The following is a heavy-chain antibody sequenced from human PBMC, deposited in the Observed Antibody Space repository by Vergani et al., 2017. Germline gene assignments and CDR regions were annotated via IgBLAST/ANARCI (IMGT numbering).Heavy chain of an antibody. V-gene: IGHV1-46*01. J-gene: IGHJ6*02. CDR2: INPSGGST. CDR3: AGESGGDSLLSDFYYYYYGMDV. CDR1: GYPFTSYY. Sequence: QVQLVQSGAEVKKPGASVKVSCKASGYPFTSYYMHWVRQAPGQGLEWMGIINPSGGSTSYAQKFQGRVTMTRDTATSTVYMELSSLRSEDTAVYYCAGESGGDSLLSDFYYYYYGMDVWGQGTTVTVSS. D-gene: IGHD2-21*02.